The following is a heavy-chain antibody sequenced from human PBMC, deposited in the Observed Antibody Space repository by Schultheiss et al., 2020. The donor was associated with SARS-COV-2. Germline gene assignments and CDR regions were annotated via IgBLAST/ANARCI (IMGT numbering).Heavy chain of an antibody. D-gene: IGHD4-17*01. CDR2: INHSGST. Sequence: SQTLSLTCAVYGETFSGYYWIWIRQSPGKGLEWIGEINHSGSTKYNPSLKSRVTISADTSKNQFSLNLISFTVADTAVYYCARVGTVTTFDYWGQGTLVTVSS. V-gene: IGHV4-34*01. J-gene: IGHJ4*02. CDR3: ARVGTVTTFDY. CDR1: GETFSGYY.